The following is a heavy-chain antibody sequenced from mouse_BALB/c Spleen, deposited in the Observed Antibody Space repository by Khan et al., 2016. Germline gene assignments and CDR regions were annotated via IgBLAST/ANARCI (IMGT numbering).Heavy chain of an antibody. CDR3: ARTCGNYGYFDY. Sequence: QIQLVQSGPELKKPGETVRISCKASGYTFTTAGMQWVQKMPGKGLKWIGWINTHSGVPKYAEDFKGRFAFSLETSASTAYLQIRNLKNEDTATYCCARTCGNYGYFDYWGQCTILTVSS. CDR1: GYTFTTAG. CDR2: INTHSGVP. D-gene: IGHD2-1*01. J-gene: IGHJ2*01. V-gene: IGHV9-4*02.